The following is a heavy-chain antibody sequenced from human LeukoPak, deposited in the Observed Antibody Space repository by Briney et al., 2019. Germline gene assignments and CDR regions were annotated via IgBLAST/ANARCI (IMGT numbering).Heavy chain of an antibody. CDR2: INHSGST. CDR1: GGSSSGYY. V-gene: IGHV4-34*01. J-gene: IGHJ4*02. D-gene: IGHD6-19*01. CDR3: ARPRYSSGALLY. Sequence: SETLSLTCAVYGGSSSGYYWTWIRQPPGRGLEWIGEINHSGSTNYNPSLKSRVTISVDTSKNQFSLKLSSVTAADTAVYYCARPRYSSGALLYWGQGTQVTVSS.